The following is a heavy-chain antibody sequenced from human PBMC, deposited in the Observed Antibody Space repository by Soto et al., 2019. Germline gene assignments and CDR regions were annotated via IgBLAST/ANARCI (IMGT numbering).Heavy chain of an antibody. V-gene: IGHV1-69*05. Sequence: ASVKVSCKASGGTFSSYAISWVRQAPGQGLEWVGGIIPIFGTANYAQKLQGRVTMTTDTSTSTAYMELRSLRSEDTAVYYCARVGGYNWNDRIFDYWGQGTLVTVSS. CDR3: ARVGGYNWNDRIFDY. CDR2: IIPIFGTA. D-gene: IGHD1-20*01. J-gene: IGHJ4*02. CDR1: GGTFSSYA.